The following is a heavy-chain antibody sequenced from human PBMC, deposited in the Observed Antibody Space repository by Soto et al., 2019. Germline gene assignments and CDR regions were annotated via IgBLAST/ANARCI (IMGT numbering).Heavy chain of an antibody. D-gene: IGHD6-19*01. J-gene: IGHJ4*02. V-gene: IGHV3-30*18. CDR2: ISHDGSNK. CDR3: ANGYRSGWYYFDY. CDR1: GFTFSTYG. Sequence: VQLVESGGGLVQPGGSLRLSCGASGFTFSTYGMHWVRQAPGKGLEWVAVISHDGSNKYYADSVKGRFTISRDNSKNTLYLQMNSLKPEDTAVYYCANGYRSGWYYFDYWGQGTLVTVSS.